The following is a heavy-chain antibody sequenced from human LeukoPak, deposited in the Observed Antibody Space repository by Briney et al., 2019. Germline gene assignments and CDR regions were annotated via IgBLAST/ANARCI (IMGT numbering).Heavy chain of an antibody. CDR1: GYTFTGYY. Sequence: ASVKVSCKASGYTFTGYYMHWVRQAPGQGLEWMGWINPNSGGTNYAQKFQGWVTMTRDTSISTAYMELSRLRSDDTAVYYCARDYDILTGYYGRNNWFDPWGQGTLVTVSS. V-gene: IGHV1-2*04. CDR3: ARDYDILTGYYGRNNWFDP. J-gene: IGHJ5*02. CDR2: INPNSGGT. D-gene: IGHD3-9*01.